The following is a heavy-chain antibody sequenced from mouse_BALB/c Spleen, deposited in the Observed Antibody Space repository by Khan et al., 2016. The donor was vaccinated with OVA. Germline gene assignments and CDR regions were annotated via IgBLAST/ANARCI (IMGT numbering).Heavy chain of an antibody. CDR1: GFNIKDYY. CDR3: ARSGYEAWIPY. Sequence: VQLKESGAELVRPGALVKLSCKASGFNIKDYYMHWVKQRPEQGLEWIGWIDPENDNIIYDPKFQGKASITADTSSNTAYLQLSSLTSEDTAVYYCARSGYEAWIPYWGQGTLVTVSA. V-gene: IGHV14-1*02. D-gene: IGHD3-1*01. CDR2: IDPENDNI. J-gene: IGHJ3*01.